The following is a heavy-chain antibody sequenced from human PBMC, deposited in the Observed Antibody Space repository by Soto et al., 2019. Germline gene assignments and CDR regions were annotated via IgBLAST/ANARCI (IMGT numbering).Heavy chain of an antibody. Sequence: GGSLRLSCAASGFTFSSYSMNWVRQAPGKGLEWVSSISSSSSYIYYADSVKGRFTISRDNAKNSLYLQMNSLRAEDTAVYYCAGSLLSGVVIWYPFDYWGQGTLVTVSS. V-gene: IGHV3-21*01. J-gene: IGHJ4*02. CDR1: GFTFSSYS. CDR3: AGSLLSGVVIWYPFDY. D-gene: IGHD3-3*01. CDR2: ISSSSSYI.